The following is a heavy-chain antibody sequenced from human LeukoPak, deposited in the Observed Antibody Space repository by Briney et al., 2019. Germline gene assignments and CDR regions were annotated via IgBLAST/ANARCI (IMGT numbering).Heavy chain of an antibody. CDR3: ARAGEVYNSGSYLEY. CDR2: FIPVFGPA. J-gene: IGHJ4*02. CDR1: GGTFSNYA. V-gene: IGHV1-69*13. D-gene: IGHD6-19*01. Sequence: SVKVSCKASGGTFSNYAVSWVRQAPGQGLEWMGGFIPVFGPASYAQKFQGRVTITADESTSTAYMELSSLRSEDTAVYYCARAGEVYNSGSYLEYWGQGTLVTVSS.